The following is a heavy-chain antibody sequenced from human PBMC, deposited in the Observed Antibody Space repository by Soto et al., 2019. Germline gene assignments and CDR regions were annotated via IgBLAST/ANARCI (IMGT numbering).Heavy chain of an antibody. J-gene: IGHJ6*02. CDR2: ISSSSSYI. Sequence: GGSLRLSCAASGFTFSSYSMNWVRQALGKGLEWVSSISSSSSYIYYADSVKGRFTISRDNAKNSLYLQMTSLRAEDTAVYYCARDHLVRGRDYYGMDVWGQGTTVTVSS. V-gene: IGHV3-21*01. CDR1: GFTFSSYS. D-gene: IGHD3-10*01. CDR3: ARDHLVRGRDYYGMDV.